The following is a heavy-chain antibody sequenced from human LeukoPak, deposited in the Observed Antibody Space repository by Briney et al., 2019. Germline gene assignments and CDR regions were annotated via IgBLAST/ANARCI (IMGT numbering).Heavy chain of an antibody. J-gene: IGHJ6*02. Sequence: GGSLRLSCAISGFIFNTNGMNWVRQSPGKGLERLATIAGGDESTYYADSVKGRFAISRDNSKNTLYLQMNSLRAEDTAVYYCAKSKKDYYYGMDVWGQGTTVTVSS. V-gene: IGHV3-23*01. CDR1: GFIFNTNG. CDR3: AKSKKDYYYGMDV. CDR2: IAGGDEST.